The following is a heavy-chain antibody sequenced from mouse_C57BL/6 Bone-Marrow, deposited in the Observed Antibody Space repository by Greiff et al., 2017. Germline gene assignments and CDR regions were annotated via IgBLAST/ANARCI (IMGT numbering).Heavy chain of an antibody. CDR3: ARRDWDTVFDY. J-gene: IGHJ2*01. CDR1: GYTFTSYW. D-gene: IGHD4-1*01. V-gene: IGHV1-52*01. CDR2: IDPSDSET. Sequence: QVQLQQPGAELVRPGSSVKLSCKASGYTFTSYWMHWVKQRPIQGLEWIGNIDPSDSETHYNQKFKDKATLTVDKSSSTAYMQLSSLTSEDSAVYYCARRDWDTVFDYWGQGTTLTGSS.